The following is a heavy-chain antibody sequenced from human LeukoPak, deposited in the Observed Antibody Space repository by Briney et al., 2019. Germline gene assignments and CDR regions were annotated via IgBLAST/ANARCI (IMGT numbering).Heavy chain of an antibody. J-gene: IGHJ1*01. CDR1: GFSVSSNY. Sequence: GGSLRLSCAASGFSVSSNYMSWVRQARGKGLEWVSVIYSGGSTYYADSVKGRFTISRDNSKNTLYLQMKSLRAEDTAVYYCARTDETAPAEDFQHWGQGTLVTVSS. CDR2: IYSGGST. D-gene: IGHD2-21*02. V-gene: IGHV3-53*01. CDR3: ARTDETAPAEDFQH.